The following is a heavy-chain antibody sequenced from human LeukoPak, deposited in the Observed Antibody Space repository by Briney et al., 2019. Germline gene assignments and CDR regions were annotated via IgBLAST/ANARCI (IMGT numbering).Heavy chain of an antibody. Sequence: GGSLRLSCAASGFTFDDYAMHWVRQAPGKGLEWVSGISWSSGSIGYADSVKGRFTISRDNSKNTLYLQVNSLRAEDTALYYCARDSLYTDTSLGRYYYYYYMDVWGKGTTVTVSS. CDR3: ARDSLYTDTSLGRYYYYYYMDV. CDR1: GFTFDDYA. D-gene: IGHD5-18*01. CDR2: ISWSSGSI. V-gene: IGHV3-9*01. J-gene: IGHJ6*03.